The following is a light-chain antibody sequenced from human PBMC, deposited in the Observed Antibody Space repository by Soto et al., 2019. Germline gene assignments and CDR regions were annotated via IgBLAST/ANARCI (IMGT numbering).Light chain of an antibody. Sequence: DIQLTQSPSFLSASVGDRVTITCRASQGISSYLAWYQQKPGKAPKVLIYAASTLRSGVPSRFIGSWSGTDFTLTISSLHPEDFATYYCQQLHTYPLTFGGGTNVEIK. J-gene: IGKJ4*01. V-gene: IGKV1-9*01. CDR1: QGISSY. CDR3: QQLHTYPLT. CDR2: AAS.